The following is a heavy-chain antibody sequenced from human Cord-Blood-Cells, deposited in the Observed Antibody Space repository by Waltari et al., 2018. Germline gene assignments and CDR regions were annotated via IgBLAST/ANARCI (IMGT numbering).Heavy chain of an antibody. V-gene: IGHV1-3*01. J-gene: IGHJ6*02. CDR3: ASRTVAAAGTVDYYYYGMDV. CDR2: INAVNGNT. D-gene: IGHD6-13*01. CDR1: GYNFTSYP. Sequence: QVQLVQSGAEVKKPGASVRVSCKDSGYNFTSYPMHWVRQAPDQGIEWLGWINAVNGNTKYSQKFQGRVTITRDTSASTAYMELSSLRSEDTAVYYCASRTVAAAGTVDYYYYGMDVWGQGTTVTVSS.